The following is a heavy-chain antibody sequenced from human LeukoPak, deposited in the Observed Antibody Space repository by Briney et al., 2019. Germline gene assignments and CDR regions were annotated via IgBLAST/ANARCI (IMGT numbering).Heavy chain of an antibody. D-gene: IGHD3-22*01. CDR1: GYTFTGYY. V-gene: IGHV1-2*02. J-gene: IGHJ4*02. Sequence: GASVKVSCKASGYTFTGYYMHWVRQAPGQGLEWMGWINPNSGGTNYAQKFQGRVTMTRDTSISTAYMELSRLRSDATAVYYCARVDYYDSSGYYYGIDYWGQGTLVTVSS. CDR3: ARVDYYDSSGYYYGIDY. CDR2: INPNSGGT.